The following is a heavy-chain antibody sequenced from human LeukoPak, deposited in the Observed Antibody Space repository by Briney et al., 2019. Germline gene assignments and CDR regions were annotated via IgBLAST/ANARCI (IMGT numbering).Heavy chain of an antibody. Sequence: GGSLRLSCAASGFTFSSYAMSWVRQAPGKGLEWVSAISGSGGREYYVDSVKGRFTISRDNSKNTLYLQMNSLRAEDTAVYYCAKDKSVGSQDYGMDVWGQGTTVTVSS. CDR2: ISGSGGRE. J-gene: IGHJ6*02. CDR3: AKDKSVGSQDYGMDV. V-gene: IGHV3-23*01. CDR1: GFTFSSYA. D-gene: IGHD1-26*01.